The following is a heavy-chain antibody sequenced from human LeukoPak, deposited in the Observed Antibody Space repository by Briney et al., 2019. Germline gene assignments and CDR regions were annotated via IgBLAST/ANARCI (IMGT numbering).Heavy chain of an antibody. CDR2: MSPNSGNT. Sequence: ASVKVSCKASGYTFTSYDINWVRQATGQGLEWMGWMSPNSGNTGYAQKFQGRVTMTRNTSITTTYMELSSLRSEDTAVYYCAVYYFNSSGYVPFWGQGTMVTVSS. J-gene: IGHJ3*01. CDR3: AVYYFNSSGYVPF. CDR1: GYTFTSYD. V-gene: IGHV1-8*01. D-gene: IGHD3-22*01.